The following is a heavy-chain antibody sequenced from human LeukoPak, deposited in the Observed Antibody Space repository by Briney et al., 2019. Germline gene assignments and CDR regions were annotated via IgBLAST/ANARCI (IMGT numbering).Heavy chain of an antibody. CDR1: GGSISSYY. Sequence: SETLSLTCTVSGGSISSYYWSWIRQPPGKGLEWIGYTYYSGSTNYNPSLKSRVTISVDTSKNQFSLKLSSVTAADTAVYYCARGDFWSGYYYSSYYYYGMDVWGQGTTVTVSS. CDR3: ARGDFWSGYYYSSYYYYGMDV. V-gene: IGHV4-59*01. J-gene: IGHJ6*02. CDR2: TYYSGST. D-gene: IGHD3-3*01.